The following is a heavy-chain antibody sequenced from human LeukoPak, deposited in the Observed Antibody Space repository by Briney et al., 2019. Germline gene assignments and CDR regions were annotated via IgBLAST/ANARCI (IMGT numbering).Heavy chain of an antibody. J-gene: IGHJ6*02. CDR2: ISWNSGSI. V-gene: IGHV3-9*01. D-gene: IGHD5-12*01. Sequence: GGSLRLSCAASGFTFSSYSMNWVRQAPGKGLEWVSGISWNSGSIGYADSVKGRFTISRDNAKNSLYLQMNSLRAEDTALYYCAKDIRYDLYYGMDVWGQGTTVTVSS. CDR3: AKDIRYDLYYGMDV. CDR1: GFTFSSYS.